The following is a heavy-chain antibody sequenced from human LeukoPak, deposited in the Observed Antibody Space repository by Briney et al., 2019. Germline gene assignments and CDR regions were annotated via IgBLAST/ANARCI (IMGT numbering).Heavy chain of an antibody. CDR1: GGSISSSSYY. Sequence: PSETLSHTCTVSGGSISSSSYYWGWIRQPPGKGLEWIGSIYYSGSTYYNPSLKSRVTISVDTSKNQFSLKLSSVTAADTAVYCCARLSSGHNFDYWGQGTLVTVSS. D-gene: IGHD6-6*01. J-gene: IGHJ4*02. CDR3: ARLSSGHNFDY. CDR2: IYYSGST. V-gene: IGHV4-39*01.